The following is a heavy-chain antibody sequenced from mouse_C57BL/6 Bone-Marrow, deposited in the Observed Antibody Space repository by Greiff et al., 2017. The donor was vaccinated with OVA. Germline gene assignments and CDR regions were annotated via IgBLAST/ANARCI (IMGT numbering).Heavy chain of an antibody. CDR2: IYPGDGDT. J-gene: IGHJ3*01. D-gene: IGHD2-4*01. V-gene: IGHV1-80*01. CDR3: ARDGGLRQGFAY. CDR1: GYAFSSYW. Sequence: QVQLQQSGAELVKPGASVKISCKASGYAFSSYWMNWVKQRPGKGLEWIGQIYPGDGDTNYNGKFKGKATLTADKSSSTAYMQVSSRTSEDAAVYFCARDGGLRQGFAYWGQGTLVTVSA.